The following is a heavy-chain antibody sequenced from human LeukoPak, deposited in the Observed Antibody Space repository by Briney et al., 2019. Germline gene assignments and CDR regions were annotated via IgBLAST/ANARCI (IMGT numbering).Heavy chain of an antibody. CDR3: ARTTSLTASGYDY. V-gene: IGHV1-8*03. D-gene: IGHD4-17*01. Sequence: ASLKVSCKASGYTFTNYHINWVRQAPGQGLGWMGWINPNTGDRGYAQKFQGRVSITSDTSISTAYMELGSLRSEDTAVYFCARTTSLTASGYDYWGQGTLVTVSS. CDR2: INPNTGDR. J-gene: IGHJ4*02. CDR1: GYTFTNYH.